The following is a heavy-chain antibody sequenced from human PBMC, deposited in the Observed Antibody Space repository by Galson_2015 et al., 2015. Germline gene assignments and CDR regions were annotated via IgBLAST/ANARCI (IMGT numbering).Heavy chain of an antibody. J-gene: IGHJ6*03. CDR3: ARDMDSSGYYHYYYYYYMDV. CDR2: IKQDGSEK. CDR1: GFTFSSYW. D-gene: IGHD3-22*01. Sequence: SLRLSCAASGFTFSSYWMSWVRQAPGKGLEWVANIKQDGSEKYYVDSVKGRFTISRDNAKNSLYLQMNSLRAEDTAVYYCARDMDSSGYYHYYYYYYMDVWGKGTTVTVSS. V-gene: IGHV3-7*01.